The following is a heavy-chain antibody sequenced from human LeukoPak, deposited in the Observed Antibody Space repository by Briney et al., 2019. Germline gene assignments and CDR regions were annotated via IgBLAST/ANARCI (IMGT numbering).Heavy chain of an antibody. V-gene: IGHV4-59*01. Sequence: SETLSLTCTVSGGSIRSYYWSWIRQPPGKGLEWIGFIHYSGSTNYNPSLKSRVTISVDTSKNQFSLKLSSVTAADTAVYYCARHAGIAAAETFDYWGQGTLVTVSS. CDR1: GGSIRSYY. D-gene: IGHD6-13*01. CDR3: ARHAGIAAAETFDY. CDR2: IHYSGST. J-gene: IGHJ4*02.